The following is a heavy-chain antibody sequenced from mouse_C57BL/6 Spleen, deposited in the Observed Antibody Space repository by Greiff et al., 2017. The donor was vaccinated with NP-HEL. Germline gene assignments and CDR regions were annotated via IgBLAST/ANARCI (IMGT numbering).Heavy chain of an antibody. J-gene: IGHJ4*01. V-gene: IGHV1-74*01. CDR1: GYTFTSYW. CDR2: IYPSDSDT. CDR3: AMGAMDD. Sequence: QVQLQQPGAELVKPGASVKVSCKASGYTFTSYWMHWVKQRPGQGLEWIGRIYPSDSDTNYNQKFKGKATLTVDKSSSTAYLQLSSLTSEDSAVYYCAMGAMDDWGKGTTVTVSS.